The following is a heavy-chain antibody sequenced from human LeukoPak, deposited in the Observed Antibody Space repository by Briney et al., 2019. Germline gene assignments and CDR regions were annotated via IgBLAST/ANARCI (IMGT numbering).Heavy chain of an antibody. J-gene: IGHJ4*02. D-gene: IGHD6-19*01. Sequence: GGSLRLSCAASGFTFSSYWMYWVRQAPGKGLVWVSRINSDGRTTSNADSVKGRFTISRDNAKNTLHLQMNSLRAEDTAVYYCETGSRGSGWFDYWGQGTLVTVSS. V-gene: IGHV3-74*01. CDR2: INSDGRTT. CDR1: GFTFSSYW. CDR3: ETGSRGSGWFDY.